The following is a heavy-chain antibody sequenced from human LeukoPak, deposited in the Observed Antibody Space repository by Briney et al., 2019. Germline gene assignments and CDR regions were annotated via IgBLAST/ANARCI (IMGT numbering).Heavy chain of an antibody. CDR2: IWYDGSNK. Sequence: GGSLRLSCAASGFTFSSYGMHWDRQAPGKGLEWVAVIWYDGSNKYYADSVKGRFTISRDNSKNTLYLQMNSLRAEDTAVYYCARDRGYYYGMDVWGQGTTVTVSS. CDR3: ARDRGYYYGMDV. CDR1: GFTFSSYG. J-gene: IGHJ6*02. V-gene: IGHV3-33*01.